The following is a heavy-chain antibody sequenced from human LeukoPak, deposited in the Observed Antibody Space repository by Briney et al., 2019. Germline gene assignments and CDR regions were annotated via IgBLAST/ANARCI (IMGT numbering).Heavy chain of an antibody. J-gene: IGHJ6*03. V-gene: IGHV3-48*01. CDR1: GFTFSSYS. CDR3: ARGGQFYYYYYMDV. Sequence: GGSLRLSCAASGFTFSSYSMNWVRQAPGKGLEWVSYISSSSSTIYYADSVKGRFTISRDNAKNSLYLQMNSLRAEDTAVYYCARGGQFYYYYYMDVWGKGTTVTVSS. CDR2: ISSSSSTI.